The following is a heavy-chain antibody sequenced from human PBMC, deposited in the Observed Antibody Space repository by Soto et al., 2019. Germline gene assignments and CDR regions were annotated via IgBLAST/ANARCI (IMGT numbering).Heavy chain of an antibody. CDR1: GGTFSSYT. J-gene: IGHJ3*02. V-gene: IGHV1-69*02. Sequence: ASVKVSCKASGGTFSSYTISWVRQAPGQGLEWMGRIIPILGIASYAQKFQGRVTITADKSTSTAYMELSSLRSEDTAVYYCARLGYCSSTSCYEDAFDIWAQGTMVTVSS. CDR2: IIPILGIA. CDR3: ARLGYCSSTSCYEDAFDI. D-gene: IGHD2-2*01.